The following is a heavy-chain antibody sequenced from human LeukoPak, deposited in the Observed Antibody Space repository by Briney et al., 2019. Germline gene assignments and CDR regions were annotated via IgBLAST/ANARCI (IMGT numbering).Heavy chain of an antibody. Sequence: SETLSLTCTVSGRSISTTNLYWGWIRQPPGKGLEWIGSISYSGATYYNPSLKSRLTVPAGTSKKEVSLRLNSVTAADTAVYYCASLPRYDFWAWGQGNLVIVSS. CDR1: GRSISTTNLY. J-gene: IGHJ5*02. CDR2: ISYSGAT. CDR3: ASLPRYDFWA. D-gene: IGHD3-3*01. V-gene: IGHV4-39*01.